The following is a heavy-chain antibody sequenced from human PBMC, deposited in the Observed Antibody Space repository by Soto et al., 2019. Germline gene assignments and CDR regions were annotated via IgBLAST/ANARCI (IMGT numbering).Heavy chain of an antibody. Sequence: QVQLVQSGAEEKEPGASAKVSCKASGYTFTTYAMHWVRQAPGQRLEWMGWITAGNGNTRYSQKFQGRVTMTRDTSASTAYMELSSLRSEDTAVYYCARSSPPSSGWLGDFDYWGQGTLVTVSS. V-gene: IGHV1-3*05. CDR3: ARSSPPSSGWLGDFDY. J-gene: IGHJ4*02. CDR2: ITAGNGNT. CDR1: GYTFTTYA. D-gene: IGHD6-19*01.